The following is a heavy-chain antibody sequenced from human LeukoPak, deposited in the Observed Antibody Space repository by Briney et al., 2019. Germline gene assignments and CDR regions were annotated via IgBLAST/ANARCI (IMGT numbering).Heavy chain of an antibody. CDR3: ASFPSGSYSAY. J-gene: IGHJ4*02. D-gene: IGHD1-26*01. CDR1: AFSFRGSG. CDR2: IRSQADSYAT. V-gene: IGHV3-73*01. Sequence: PGGSLRLSRAPSAFSFRGSGMHSVRQASGKGLEWVGHIRSQADSYATVYGASVKGRLTITRDDSENTAYLQMNSLKTEDTAVYYCASFPSGSYSAYWGQGTLVTVSS.